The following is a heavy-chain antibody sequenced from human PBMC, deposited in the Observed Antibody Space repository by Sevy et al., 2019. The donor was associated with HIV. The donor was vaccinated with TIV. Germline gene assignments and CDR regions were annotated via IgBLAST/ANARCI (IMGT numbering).Heavy chain of an antibody. V-gene: IGHV5-51*01. CDR3: ARVGHLSLDAFDV. Sequence: GESLKISCQASGYSFTAHWIGWVRQMPGKGLEWMRILFPGNSDVRSFQGQVTVSVARSTNTAYLQWGSLTASDSAIYYCARVGHLSLDAFDVWGLGTMVTVSS. CDR1: GYSFTAHW. CDR2: LFPGNSDV. J-gene: IGHJ3*01.